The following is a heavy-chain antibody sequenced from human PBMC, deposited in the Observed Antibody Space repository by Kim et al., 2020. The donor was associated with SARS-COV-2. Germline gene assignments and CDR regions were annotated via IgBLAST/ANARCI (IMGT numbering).Heavy chain of an antibody. CDR3: ASTRGRDYGDYTFDY. Sequence: GGSLRLSCAASGFTFSSYSKNWVRQAPGKGLEWVSSISSSSSYIYYADSVKGRFTISRDNAKNSLYLQMNSLRAEDTAVYYCASTRGRDYGDYTFDYWGQGTLVTVSS. J-gene: IGHJ4*02. CDR2: ISSSSSYI. D-gene: IGHD4-17*01. CDR1: GFTFSSYS. V-gene: IGHV3-21*01.